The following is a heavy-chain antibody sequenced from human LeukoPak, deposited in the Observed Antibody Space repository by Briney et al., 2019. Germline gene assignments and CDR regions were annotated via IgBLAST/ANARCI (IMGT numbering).Heavy chain of an antibody. CDR1: GGSVYGYY. CDR2: IYVSGNT. Sequence: SETLSLTCTVSGGSVYGYYWTWLRQPAGKGLEWIGRIYVSGNTNFNPSLNSRVTMSLDTSKNQFSLKLSSVTAADTAVYYCAINSGGSGYFYYYYYMDVWGKGTTVTVSS. J-gene: IGHJ6*03. D-gene: IGHD3-3*01. V-gene: IGHV4-4*07. CDR3: AINSGGSGYFYYYYYMDV.